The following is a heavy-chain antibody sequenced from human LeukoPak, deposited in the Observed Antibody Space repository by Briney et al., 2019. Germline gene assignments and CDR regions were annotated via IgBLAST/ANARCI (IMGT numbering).Heavy chain of an antibody. CDR1: GRSFSGYY. CDR2: INHSGST. J-gene: IGHJ4*02. CDR3: ARLTNGSGSSFDY. V-gene: IGHV4-34*01. D-gene: IGHD3-10*01. Sequence: SETLSLTCAVYGRSFSGYYWSWIRQPPGKGQDWTGEINHSGSTNYNPSLKSRVTISVDTSKNQFSLKLSSVTAADTAVYYCARLTNGSGSSFDYWGQGTLVTVSS.